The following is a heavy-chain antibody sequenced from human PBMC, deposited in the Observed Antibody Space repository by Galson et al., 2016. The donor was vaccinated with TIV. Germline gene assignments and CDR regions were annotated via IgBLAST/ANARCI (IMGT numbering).Heavy chain of an antibody. CDR2: IYASGST. CDR3: ARACRAALSGGSCVSAVDV. CDR1: GGPMYSGNYH. D-gene: IGHD2-15*01. V-gene: IGHV4-61*02. Sequence: TLSLTCTVSGGPMYSGNYHWTWIRQPAGKGLEWIGRIYASGSTTYNAFLKRRVTMSVNTSKNQFSLNLNSVTAAATAVYYCARACRAALSGGSCVSAVDVGGQGTTVIGSS. J-gene: IGHJ6*02.